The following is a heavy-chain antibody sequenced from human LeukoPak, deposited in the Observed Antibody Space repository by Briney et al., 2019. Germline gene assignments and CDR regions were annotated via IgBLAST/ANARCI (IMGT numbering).Heavy chain of an antibody. J-gene: IGHJ4*02. CDR3: AKDTSGYYGSGSSTFDY. D-gene: IGHD3-10*01. CDR1: GFTIDDYD. Sequence: PGRSLRLSCAASGFTIDDYDMHWVRHAPGKGLEWVSGISWSSATIGYADSVKGRFTISRDNAKNSLYLQMNSLRADDMAVYYCAKDTSGYYGSGSSTFDYWGQGTLVTVSS. CDR2: ISWSSATI. V-gene: IGHV3-9*03.